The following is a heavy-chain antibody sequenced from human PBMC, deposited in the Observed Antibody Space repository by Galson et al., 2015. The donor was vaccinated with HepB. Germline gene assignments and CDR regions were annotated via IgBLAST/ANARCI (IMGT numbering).Heavy chain of an antibody. CDR3: ARGPASVVYDYVWGSSRQPLYYLDS. J-gene: IGHJ4*02. Sequence: LSLTCAVYGGSFSDYYWTWIRQPPGKGLEWIGEINHSGSTNDNPSLKSRITISVDTSKNQFSLKLTSVTAADAAVYYCARGPASVVYDYVWGSSRQPLYYLDSWGQGTLLTVSS. D-gene: IGHD3-16*02. CDR2: INHSGST. V-gene: IGHV4-34*01. CDR1: GGSFSDYY.